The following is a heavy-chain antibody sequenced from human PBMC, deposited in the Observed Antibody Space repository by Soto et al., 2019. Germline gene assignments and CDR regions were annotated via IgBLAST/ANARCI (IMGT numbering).Heavy chain of an antibody. CDR2: IKAKSEGETT. V-gene: IGHV3-15*07. J-gene: IGHJ4*02. Sequence: EVQLVESGGGLVKPGGSLRLSCAASGFTFSKAWMNCVRQAPGKGLEWVGRIKAKSEGETTDYAAFVKGRFTISRDDPKNPLYLQMSSLETEDSAVYYCTTVPLLRFPSGYWGKGTLVTVSS. CDR1: GFTFSKAW. CDR3: TTVPLLRFPSGY. D-gene: IGHD3-3*01.